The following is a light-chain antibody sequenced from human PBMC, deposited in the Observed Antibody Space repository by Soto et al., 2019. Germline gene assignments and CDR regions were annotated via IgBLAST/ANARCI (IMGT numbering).Light chain of an antibody. CDR3: QYYGGSPGT. CDR2: GAS. J-gene: IGKJ1*01. V-gene: IGKV3-20*01. CDR1: ESVAS. Sequence: EIFLTQSPGTLSLSPGEGTTLSCRASESVASLAWYQQKPGQAPRLLIYGASTRATGIPDRFSGSGSGTDFTPTISRLEIEDYAVYYCQYYGGSPGTFGRGTKVDI.